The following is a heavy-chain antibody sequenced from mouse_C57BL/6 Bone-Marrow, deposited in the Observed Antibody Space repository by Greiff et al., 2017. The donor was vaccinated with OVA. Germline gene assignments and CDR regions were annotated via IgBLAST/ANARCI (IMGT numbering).Heavy chain of an antibody. CDR3: ARSPTWYFDV. V-gene: IGHV1-69*01. CDR1: GYTFTSYW. Sequence: QVQLQQPGAELVMPGASVKLSCKASGYTFTSYWMHWVKQRPGQGLEWIGEIEPSDSYTNYNRKFKGKSTLTVDKSSSTAYMQLSSLTSEDSAVYYCARSPTWYFDVWGTGTTVTVSS. D-gene: IGHD5-1*01. CDR2: IEPSDSYT. J-gene: IGHJ1*02.